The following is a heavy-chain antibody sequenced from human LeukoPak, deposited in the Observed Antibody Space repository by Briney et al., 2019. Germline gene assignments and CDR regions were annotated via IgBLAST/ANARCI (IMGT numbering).Heavy chain of an antibody. CDR2: ISSSSSYI. V-gene: IGHV3-21*01. D-gene: IGHD3-22*01. Sequence: GGSLRLSCAASGFTYISYSMNWVGQAPGKGLEWVSSISSSSSYIYYADSVKGRFTISRDNAKNSLYLQMNSLRAEDTGVYYCARMYDSSGYYFDYWGQGTLVTVSS. CDR3: ARMYDSSGYYFDY. J-gene: IGHJ4*02. CDR1: GFTYISYS.